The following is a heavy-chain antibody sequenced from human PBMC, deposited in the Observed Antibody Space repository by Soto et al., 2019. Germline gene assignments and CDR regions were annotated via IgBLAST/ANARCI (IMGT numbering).Heavy chain of an antibody. CDR1: GGSFSSLV. CDR2: INPMLGVA. Sequence: GASVKVSCKASGGSFSSLVISWLRQAPGQGPEWMGGINPMLGVANFAQKFQDRVTITADESTTTAYMELSSLRSEDTAVNYCARGPAQFDPWGQGTLVTVSS. J-gene: IGHJ5*02. D-gene: IGHD2-2*01. CDR3: ARGPAQFDP. V-gene: IGHV1-69*10.